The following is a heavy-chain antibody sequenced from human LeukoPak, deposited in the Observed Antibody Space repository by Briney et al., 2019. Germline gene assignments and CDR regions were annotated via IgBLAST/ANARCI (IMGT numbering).Heavy chain of an antibody. CDR1: GFTFSSYA. Sequence: GGSLRLSCAASGFTFSSYAMTWVRQAPGKGLEWVSAISASGGSTYYADSVKGRLTISRDNAKNSLYLQMNSLRAEDTALYYCARTPLMTTYLVDFWGQGTLVTVSS. J-gene: IGHJ4*02. V-gene: IGHV3-23*01. CDR3: ARTPLMTTYLVDF. CDR2: ISASGGST. D-gene: IGHD4-11*01.